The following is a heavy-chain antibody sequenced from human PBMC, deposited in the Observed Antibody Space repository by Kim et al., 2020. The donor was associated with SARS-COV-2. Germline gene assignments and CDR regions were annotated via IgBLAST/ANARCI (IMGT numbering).Heavy chain of an antibody. D-gene: IGHD2-21*01. V-gene: IGHV3-23*03. J-gene: IGHJ3*02. CDR3: AKDNRRLAGDGWAFDI. Sequence: GGSLRLSCAASGFTFSSYAMHWVRQAPGKGLEWVSVIYCGGSSTHYADSVKGRFTISRDSFKNTLYLQMNSLRAEDTAIYYCAKDNRRLAGDGWAFDIWGQGTMVTVSP. CDR2: IYCGGSST. CDR1: GFTFSSYA.